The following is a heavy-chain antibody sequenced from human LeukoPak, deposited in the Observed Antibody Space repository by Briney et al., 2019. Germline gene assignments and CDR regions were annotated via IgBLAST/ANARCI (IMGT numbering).Heavy chain of an antibody. D-gene: IGHD6-19*01. J-gene: IGHJ4*02. Sequence: GGSLRLSCAASGFTFSTYTMYWVRHPPGKRLEWVSIIGNNGGGIHYADSVRGRFTISRDNSKNALYLQMNSLRAEDTAVYYCAKRLAMTGTYHFDYWGQGTLVTVSS. CDR2: IGNNGGGI. CDR1: GFTFSTYT. CDR3: AKRLAMTGTYHFDY. V-gene: IGHV3-23*01.